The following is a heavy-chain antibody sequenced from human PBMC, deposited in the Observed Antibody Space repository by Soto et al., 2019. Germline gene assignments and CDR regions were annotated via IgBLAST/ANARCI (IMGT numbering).Heavy chain of an antibody. CDR3: ARAGPWDCSSTRCYFSWLDL. CDR2: INPSGGST. J-gene: IGHJ5*02. V-gene: IGHV1-46*03. Sequence: ASVKVSCKASGYTFTSYYMHWVRQAPGQGLEWMGIINPSGGSTSYAQKFQGRVTMTRDTSTSTVYMELSSLRSEDTAVYYCARAGPWDCSSTRCYFSWLDLWGQRTLVTFSS. D-gene: IGHD2-2*01. CDR1: GYTFTSYY.